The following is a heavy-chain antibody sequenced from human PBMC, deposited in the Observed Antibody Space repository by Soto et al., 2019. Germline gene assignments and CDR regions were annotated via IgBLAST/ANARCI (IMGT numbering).Heavy chain of an antibody. Sequence: PGESLKICCQTSDEFFNTYWITGVRQMPGRGLEWVGRIDPSDSYTTYNPSLKGHVILSVDKSMNTAYVQWTSLRASDTAMYFCGRDFGSGHADVWGQGTLVTVSS. V-gene: IGHV5-10-1*01. CDR3: GRDFGSGHADV. CDR1: DEFFNTYW. J-gene: IGHJ1*01. CDR2: IDPSDSYT. D-gene: IGHD1-26*01.